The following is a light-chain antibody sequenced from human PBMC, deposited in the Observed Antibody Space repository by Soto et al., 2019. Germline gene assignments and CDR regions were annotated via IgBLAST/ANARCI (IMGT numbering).Light chain of an antibody. J-gene: IGKJ4*01. V-gene: IGKV1-5*03. Sequence: DIQMTQSPSTLSASVGDRVTITCRASPSIVNWLAWYQQKPGKAPKFLIYWASSLESGVPSRFSGSGSGTEFTLTISSLQPDDFATYYCQHYNGYPVTFGGGTKVES. CDR2: WAS. CDR1: PSIVNW. CDR3: QHYNGYPVT.